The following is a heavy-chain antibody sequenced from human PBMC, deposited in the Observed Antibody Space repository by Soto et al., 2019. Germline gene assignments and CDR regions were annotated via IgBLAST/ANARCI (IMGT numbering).Heavy chain of an antibody. CDR3: AHSSGTYEAFDI. J-gene: IGHJ3*02. Sequence: QVQLVQSGAEVKKPGSSVKVSCTASGGTFSDYGVSWVRQAPGQGLEWMGGSIPILGAANYAQKFQGRVTISADASTNTAYFDLTNLRSEYTPIYYCAHSSGTYEAFDIWGQGTAVIVSS. CDR2: SIPILGAA. V-gene: IGHV1-69*11. D-gene: IGHD3-22*01. CDR1: GGTFSDYG.